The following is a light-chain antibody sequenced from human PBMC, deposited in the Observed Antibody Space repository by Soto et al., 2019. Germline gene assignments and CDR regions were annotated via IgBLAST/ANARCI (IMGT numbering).Light chain of an antibody. V-gene: IGKV3-11*01. CDR1: QSISNS. J-gene: IGKJ3*01. CDR2: DAS. CDR3: QQRSNWIFK. Sequence: EVVLTQSPATLSLSPGERATLSCRASQSISNSLVWYQQKPGQAPRLLIFDASNRATGIPARFSGSGSGTDFTLTISSLEPEDFAVYYCQQRSNWIFKFGPGTKVDIK.